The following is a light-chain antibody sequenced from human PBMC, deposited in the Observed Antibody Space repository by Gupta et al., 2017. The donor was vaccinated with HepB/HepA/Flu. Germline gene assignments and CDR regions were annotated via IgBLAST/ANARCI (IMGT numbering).Light chain of an antibody. J-gene: IGKJ1*01. Sequence: IVLTHSPATLSLSPGEGATLSCRASQSVRSYLAWYQQKVGQAPRLLIYDASNRATGIPARFSGSGSGTDFTLTISSLEAEDFAVYYCQQRSDWPKTFGPGTKLEIK. CDR2: DAS. CDR1: QSVRSY. V-gene: IGKV3-11*01. CDR3: QQRSDWPKT.